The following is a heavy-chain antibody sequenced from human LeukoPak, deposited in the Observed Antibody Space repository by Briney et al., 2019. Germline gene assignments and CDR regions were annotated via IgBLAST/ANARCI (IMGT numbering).Heavy chain of an antibody. J-gene: IGHJ3*02. Sequence: GGSLRLSCAASGFTFSSYAMSWVRQAPGKGLEWVAVIWYDGSNKYYADSVKGRFTISRDNSKNTLYLQMNSLRAEDTAVYYCARDRQQLGAFDIWGQGTMVTVSS. V-gene: IGHV3-33*08. D-gene: IGHD6-13*01. CDR2: IWYDGSNK. CDR3: ARDRQQLGAFDI. CDR1: GFTFSSYA.